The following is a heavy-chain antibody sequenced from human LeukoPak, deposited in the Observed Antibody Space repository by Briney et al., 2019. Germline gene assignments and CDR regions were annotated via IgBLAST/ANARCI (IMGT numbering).Heavy chain of an antibody. Sequence: ASVKVSCKASGYTFTDYYIHWVRQAPGQGLEWMGWINPYSGGTNYAQKLQGRVTMTRDTSISTAYMELGRLRSDDTAVYYCARAPFGTAMVDFDYWGQGTLVTVSS. CDR3: ARAPFGTAMVDFDY. J-gene: IGHJ4*02. CDR1: GYTFTDYY. CDR2: INPYSGGT. D-gene: IGHD5-18*01. V-gene: IGHV1-2*02.